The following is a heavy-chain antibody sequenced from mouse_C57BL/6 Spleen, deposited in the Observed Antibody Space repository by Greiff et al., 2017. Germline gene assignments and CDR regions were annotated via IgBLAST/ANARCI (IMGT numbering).Heavy chain of an antibody. V-gene: IGHV1-61*01. Sequence: QVQLQQPGAELVRPGSSVKLSCKASGYTFTSYWMDWVKQRPGQGLEWIGNIYPSDSETHYNQKFKDKATLTVDKSSSTAYMQLSSLTSEDSAVYYCARGSSGYEGFAYWGQGTLVTVSA. D-gene: IGHD3-2*02. J-gene: IGHJ3*01. CDR3: ARGSSGYEGFAY. CDR2: IYPSDSET. CDR1: GYTFTSYW.